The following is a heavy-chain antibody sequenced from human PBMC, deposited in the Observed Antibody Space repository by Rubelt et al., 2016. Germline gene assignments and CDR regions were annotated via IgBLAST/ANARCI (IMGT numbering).Heavy chain of an antibody. Sequence: QVQLVQSGAEVKKPGASVKVSCKASGYTFTGYYMHWVRQAPGQGLEWMGWINPNGGGLNYAQKFQGRVTMTRDTSIRPAYMELSRLGSDDTAVYYCARDSSAGYWGQGTLVTVSS. CDR2: INPNGGGL. D-gene: IGHD6-19*01. V-gene: IGHV1-2*02. CDR3: ARDSSAGY. CDR1: GYTFTGYY. J-gene: IGHJ4*02.